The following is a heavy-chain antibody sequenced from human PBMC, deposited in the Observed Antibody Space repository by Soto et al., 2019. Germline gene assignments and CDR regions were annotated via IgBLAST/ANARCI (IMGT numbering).Heavy chain of an antibody. D-gene: IGHD1-26*01. Sequence: QVQLVQSGAEVKKPGSSVKVSCKASGGTFSSYTISWVRQAPGQGLEWMGRIITILGIANYAQKFQGRVKITADKSTSTAYMELSSLRSEDTAVYYCARYHSGVGSYHIDYWGQGTLVTVSS. V-gene: IGHV1-69*02. CDR1: GGTFSSYT. CDR3: ARYHSGVGSYHIDY. J-gene: IGHJ4*02. CDR2: IITILGIA.